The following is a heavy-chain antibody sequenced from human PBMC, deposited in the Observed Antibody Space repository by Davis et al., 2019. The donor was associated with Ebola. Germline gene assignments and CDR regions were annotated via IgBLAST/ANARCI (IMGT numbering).Heavy chain of an antibody. J-gene: IGHJ6*03. Sequence: PGGSLRLSCAASGFTFSSYSMNWVRQAPGKGLEWVSYISSSSSTIYYADSVKGRFTISRDNAKNSLYLQMNSRRAEDTAVYYCAKDPVGNYYEYYMDVWGKGTTVTVSS. CDR3: AKDPVGNYYEYYMDV. V-gene: IGHV3-48*04. D-gene: IGHD4-23*01. CDR1: GFTFSSYS. CDR2: ISSSSSTI.